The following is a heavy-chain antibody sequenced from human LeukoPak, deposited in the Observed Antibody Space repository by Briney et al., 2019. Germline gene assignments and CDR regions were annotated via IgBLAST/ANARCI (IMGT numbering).Heavy chain of an antibody. CDR1: GGSISSYY. D-gene: IGHD3-22*01. CDR2: IYTSGST. J-gene: IGHJ3*02. CDR3: ARQTYYYDSSGYTAPAAFDI. Sequence: SETLSLTCTVSGGSISSYYWSWIRQPAGKGLEWLGRIYTSGSTNYNPSLKSRVTMPVDTSKNQFSLKLSSVTAADTAVYYCARQTYYYDSSGYTAPAAFDIWGQGTMVTVSS. V-gene: IGHV4-4*07.